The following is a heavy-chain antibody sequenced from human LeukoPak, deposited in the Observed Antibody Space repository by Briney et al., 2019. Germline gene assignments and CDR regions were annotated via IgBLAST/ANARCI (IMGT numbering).Heavy chain of an antibody. Sequence: GGSLRLSCAASGFTFSSYSMNWVRQAPGKGLEWVSSMSSSSSYIYYADSVKGQFTISRDNAKNSLYLQMNSLRAEDTAVYYCARDQYSSGYYPYYFDYWGQGTLVTVSS. V-gene: IGHV3-21*01. J-gene: IGHJ4*02. D-gene: IGHD3-22*01. CDR3: ARDQYSSGYYPYYFDY. CDR1: GFTFSSYS. CDR2: MSSSSSYI.